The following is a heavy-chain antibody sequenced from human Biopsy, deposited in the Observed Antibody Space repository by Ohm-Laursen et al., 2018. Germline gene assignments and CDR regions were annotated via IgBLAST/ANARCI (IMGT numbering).Heavy chain of an antibody. CDR2: IWNAGSKK. CDR3: ARDQMIFGGGDGLAV. J-gene: IGHJ6*02. CDR1: GFTFSASA. Sequence: SLRLSCTASGFTFSASAMHWVRQAPGKGLEWVEVIWNAGSKKYYADSVEGRFTISRGNSKNTVYLQMNSLRAEDTAVYYCARDQMIFGGGDGLAVWGQGTTVVVSS. D-gene: IGHD3/OR15-3a*01. V-gene: IGHV3-33*01.